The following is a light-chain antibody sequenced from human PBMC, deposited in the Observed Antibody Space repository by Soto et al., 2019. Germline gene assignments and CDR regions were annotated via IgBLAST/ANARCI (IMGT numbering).Light chain of an antibody. CDR3: QQYDNWPWT. CDR1: QDISNG. Sequence: DIQMTQSPSSLSALVGESVTMCCRASQDISNGLNWYQQKPGKAPELLIFGASNLETGVPSRFSGSGSGTDFTLTISSLQSEDFAVYFCQQYDNWPWTFGQGTKVDIK. V-gene: IGKV1-33*01. J-gene: IGKJ1*01. CDR2: GAS.